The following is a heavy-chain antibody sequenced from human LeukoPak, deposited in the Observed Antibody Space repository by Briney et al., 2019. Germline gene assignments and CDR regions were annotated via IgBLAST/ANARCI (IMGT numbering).Heavy chain of an antibody. D-gene: IGHD3-9*01. V-gene: IGHV4-34*01. J-gene: IGHJ4*02. CDR3: ARGGGDWFLDY. CDR2: INHSGST. Sequence: SETLSLTCAVYGGSFSGYYWSWIRQPPGKGLEWIGEINHSGSTNYNPSLKSRVTISIDTSKNQFSLKLSSVTAADTAVYYCARGGGDWFLDYWGQGTLVTVSS. CDR1: GGSFSGYY.